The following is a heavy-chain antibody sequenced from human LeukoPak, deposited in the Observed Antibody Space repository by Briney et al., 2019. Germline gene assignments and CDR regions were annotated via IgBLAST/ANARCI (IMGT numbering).Heavy chain of an antibody. D-gene: IGHD6-19*01. V-gene: IGHV4-4*07. CDR1: GGSVSSYY. J-gene: IGHJ4*02. CDR3: AGYISYYGHFDY. Sequence: PSETLSLTCTVSGGSVSSYYWTWIRQPAGKGLEWIGRIYTSGSTNYNPSLKSRITISVDKSKNQFSLRLNSVTAADTAVYYCAGYISYYGHFDYWGQGTLVTVSS. CDR2: IYTSGST.